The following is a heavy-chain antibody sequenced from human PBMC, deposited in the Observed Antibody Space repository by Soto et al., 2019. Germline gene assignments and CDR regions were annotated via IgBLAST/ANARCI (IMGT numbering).Heavy chain of an antibody. D-gene: IGHD3-3*01. V-gene: IGHV1-18*01. CDR2: ISAYNGKT. CDR3: ARESYDFWSGYSSTPSTWFDP. CDR1: GYTFTSYG. Sequence: ASVKVSCKASGYTFTSYGISWVRQAPGQGLEWMGRISAYNGKTNYAQKLQGRVTMTTDTSTSTAYMELRSLRSDDTAVYYCARESYDFWSGYSSTPSTWFDPWGQGTLVTVSS. J-gene: IGHJ5*02.